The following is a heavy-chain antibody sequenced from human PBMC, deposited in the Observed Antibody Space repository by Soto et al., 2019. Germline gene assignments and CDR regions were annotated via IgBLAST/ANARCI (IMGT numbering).Heavy chain of an antibody. CDR1: GFTFSSYA. CDR2: ISGSGGST. J-gene: IGHJ6*03. V-gene: IGHV3-23*01. CDR3: AKDSSTVTSYYYYYCMDV. Sequence: EVQLLESGGGLVQPGGSLRLSCAASGFTFSSYAMSWVRQAPGKGLEWVSAISGSGGSTYYADSVKGRFTISRDNSKNTLYLQMNSLRAEDTAVYYCAKDSSTVTSYYYYYCMDVWGKGTTVTVSS. D-gene: IGHD4-17*01.